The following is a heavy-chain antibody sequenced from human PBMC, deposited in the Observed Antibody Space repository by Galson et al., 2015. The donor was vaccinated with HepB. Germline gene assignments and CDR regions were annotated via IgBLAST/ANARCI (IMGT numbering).Heavy chain of an antibody. D-gene: IGHD2-21*02. CDR1: GFTFSGYA. CDR3: AKDRGGHCGGACYSSFDP. Sequence: SLRLSCAASGFTFSGYAMSWVRQAPGKGPEWVSAISGSGGITYYADSVKGRFTISRDNSENTLYLQMNSLRAEDTAVYYCAKDRGGHCGGACYSSFDPWGQGTLVTVPS. V-gene: IGHV3-23*01. CDR2: ISGSGGIT. J-gene: IGHJ5*02.